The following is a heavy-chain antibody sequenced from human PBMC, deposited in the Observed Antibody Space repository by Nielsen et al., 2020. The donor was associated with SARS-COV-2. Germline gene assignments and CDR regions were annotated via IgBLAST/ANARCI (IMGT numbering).Heavy chain of an antibody. CDR2: IYYSGST. V-gene: IGHV4-59*01. J-gene: IGHJ6*02. CDR1: GGSISSYY. Sequence: SETLSLTCTVSGGSISSYYWSWIRQPPGKGLEWIGYIYYSGSTNYNPSLKSRVTISVDTSKNQFSLTLSSVTAADTAVYYCARDHEVPYGMDVWGQGTTVTVSS. CDR3: ARDHEVPYGMDV.